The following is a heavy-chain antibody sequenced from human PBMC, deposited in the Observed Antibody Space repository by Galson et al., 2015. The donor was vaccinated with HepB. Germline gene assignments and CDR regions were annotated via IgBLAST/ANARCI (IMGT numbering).Heavy chain of an antibody. CDR3: ERGARMGDTKGAFDI. CDR1: EFTFSSYA. D-gene: IGHD1-26*01. CDR2: INSDGSST. Sequence: SLRLSCAASEFTFSSYAMSWVRQAPGKGLVWVSRINSDGSSTNYADSVKGRFTISRDNAKNTVYLQMNSLRAEDTAVYYCERGARMGDTKGAFDIWGQGTMVTVSS. J-gene: IGHJ3*02. V-gene: IGHV3-74*01.